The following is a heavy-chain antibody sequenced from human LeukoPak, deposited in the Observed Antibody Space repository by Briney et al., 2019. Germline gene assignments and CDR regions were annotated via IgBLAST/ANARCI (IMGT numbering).Heavy chain of an antibody. CDR2: INSNRGGT. J-gene: IGHJ4*02. V-gene: IGHV1-2*02. CDR1: GYTFTNYY. CDR3: ARDFYHVY. D-gene: IGHD2-2*01. Sequence: ASVKVSCKASGYTFTNYYIHWVRQAPGQGLEWMGWINSNRGGTNYAQKFQGRVTMTRDTSISTGYMELSRLGSDDTAVYYCARDFYHVYWGQGTLVTVSS.